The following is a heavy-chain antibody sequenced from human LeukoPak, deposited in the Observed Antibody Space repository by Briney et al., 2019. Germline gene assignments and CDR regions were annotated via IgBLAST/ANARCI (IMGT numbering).Heavy chain of an antibody. Sequence: PSETLSLTCTVSGGSISSYYWSWIRQPPGKGLEWIAYIYYSGSINYNPSLKSRVTISVDTSENQFSLKLSSVTAADTAVYYCARHRGEEWELLAEPDYWGQGTLVTVSS. V-gene: IGHV4-59*08. CDR3: ARHRGEEWELLAEPDY. CDR2: IYYSGSI. D-gene: IGHD1-26*01. J-gene: IGHJ4*02. CDR1: GGSISSYY.